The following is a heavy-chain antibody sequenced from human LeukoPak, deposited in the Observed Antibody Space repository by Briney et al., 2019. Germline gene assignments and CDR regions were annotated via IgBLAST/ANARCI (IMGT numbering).Heavy chain of an antibody. Sequence: SETLSLTCTVSGGSISSYYWSWIRQPPGKELEWIGYIYYSGSTNYNPSLKSRVTISVDTSKNQFSLKLSSVTAADTAVYYCARNYYEDAFDIWGQGTMVTVSS. CDR1: GGSISSYY. CDR3: ARNYYEDAFDI. CDR2: IYYSGST. D-gene: IGHD3-22*01. J-gene: IGHJ3*02. V-gene: IGHV4-59*08.